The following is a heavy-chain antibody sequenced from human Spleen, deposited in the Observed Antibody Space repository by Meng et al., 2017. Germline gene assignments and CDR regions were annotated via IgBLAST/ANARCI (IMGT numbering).Heavy chain of an antibody. CDR1: GGSISSYY. Sequence: SETLSLTCTVSGGSISSYYWSWIRQPPGKGLEWNGYIYYSGSTNYHPSLKSRVTISVATSKNQFSLKLSSVTAADTAVYYCARGRLSRLYGYFDYWGQGKLVNGAS. CDR2: IYYSGST. J-gene: IGHJ4*02. CDR3: ARGRLSRLYGYFDY. D-gene: IGHD3-16*01. V-gene: IGHV4-59*08.